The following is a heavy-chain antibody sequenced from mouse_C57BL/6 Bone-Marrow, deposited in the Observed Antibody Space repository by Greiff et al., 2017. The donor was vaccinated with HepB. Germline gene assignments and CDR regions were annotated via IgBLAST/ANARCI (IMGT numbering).Heavy chain of an antibody. CDR3: ARKGPYEYEDDMDY. Sequence: VMLVESGPGLVQPSQSLSITCTVSGFSLTRYGVHWVRQSPGKGLEWLGVIWSGGSTDNNAAFISRLSISKDNSKSQVFFKMNSLQADDTAIYYCARKGPYEYEDDMDYWGQGTSGTVSS. D-gene: IGHD2-4*01. V-gene: IGHV2-2*01. J-gene: IGHJ4*01. CDR2: IWSGGST. CDR1: GFSLTRYG.